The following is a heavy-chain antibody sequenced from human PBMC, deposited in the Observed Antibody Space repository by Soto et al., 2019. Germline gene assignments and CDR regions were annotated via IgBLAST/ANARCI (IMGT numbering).Heavy chain of an antibody. CDR2: INPSGGST. D-gene: IGHD2-15*01. CDR1: GYTFTSYY. J-gene: IGHJ5*02. Sequence: AAVKVSCKASGYTFTSYYMHWVRQAPGQGLEWMGIINPSGGSTSYAQKFQGRVTMTRDTSTSTVYMELSSLRSEDTAVYYCARDLLVAAITNWFDPWGQGTMVTVSS. CDR3: ARDLLVAAITNWFDP. V-gene: IGHV1-46*01.